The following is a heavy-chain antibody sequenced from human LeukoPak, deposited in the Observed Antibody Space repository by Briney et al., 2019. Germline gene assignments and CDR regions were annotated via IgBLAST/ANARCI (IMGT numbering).Heavy chain of an antibody. D-gene: IGHD5-24*01. Sequence: GGSLRLSCAVSGFSVTNNYMSWVRQAPGKGLEWVSLISSSSNYIYYADSVKGRFTISRDNAKKSLYLQMNSLRAEDTAVYYCARWSTIGYYFDYWGQGTLVTVSS. CDR3: ARWSTIGYYFDY. V-gene: IGHV3-21*01. J-gene: IGHJ4*02. CDR1: GFSVTNNY. CDR2: ISSSSNYI.